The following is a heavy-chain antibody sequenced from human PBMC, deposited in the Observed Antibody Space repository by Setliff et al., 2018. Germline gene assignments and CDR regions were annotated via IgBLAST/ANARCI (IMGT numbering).Heavy chain of an antibody. V-gene: IGHV5-51*01. Sequence: PGESLKISCKGSGYSFTSYWIGWVRQMPGKGLEWMGIIYPGDSDTRYSPSFQGQVTVSSGKAISTAYLQWSSLKASDTAMYYCARRGSGSYYGWFDPWGQGTLVTVSS. CDR2: IYPGDSDT. CDR3: ARRGSGSYYGWFDP. D-gene: IGHD3-10*01. J-gene: IGHJ5*02. CDR1: GYSFTSYW.